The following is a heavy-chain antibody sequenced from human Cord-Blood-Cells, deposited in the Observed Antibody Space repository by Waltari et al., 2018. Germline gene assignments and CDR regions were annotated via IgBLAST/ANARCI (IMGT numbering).Heavy chain of an antibody. CDR3: ARQYYVFWSGYAFDI. CDR1: GGSISSSSYY. V-gene: IGHV4-39*01. J-gene: IGHJ3*02. D-gene: IGHD3-3*01. Sequence: QLQLQESGPGLVKPSETLSLTCTVSGGSISSSSYYWGWIRQPPGKGLEWIGSIYYIGSTYCTPSLKSRVTISVDTSKNQFSLKLSSVTAADTAVYYCARQYYVFWSGYAFDIWGQGTMVTVSS. CDR2: IYYIGST.